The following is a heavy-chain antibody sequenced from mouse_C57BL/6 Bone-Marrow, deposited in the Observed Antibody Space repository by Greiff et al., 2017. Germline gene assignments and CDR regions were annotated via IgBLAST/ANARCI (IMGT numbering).Heavy chain of an antibody. Sequence: EVKLMESGGGLVKPGGSLKLSCAASGFTFSDYGMHWVRQAPEKGLEWVAYISSGSSTIYYADTVKGRFTISRDNAKNTLFLQMTSLRSEDTAMYYCARGAGQAGFAYWGQGTLVTVSA. J-gene: IGHJ3*01. V-gene: IGHV5-17*01. CDR2: ISSGSSTI. CDR3: ARGAGQAGFAY. CDR1: GFTFSDYG. D-gene: IGHD3-2*02.